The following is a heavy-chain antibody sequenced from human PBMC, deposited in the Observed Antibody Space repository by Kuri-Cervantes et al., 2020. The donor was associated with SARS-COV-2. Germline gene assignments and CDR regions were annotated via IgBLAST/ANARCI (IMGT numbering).Heavy chain of an antibody. V-gene: IGHV4-39*01. CDR2: IYYSGST. CDR1: CGSISSSSYY. CDR3: ASQVDTAMAFDY. Sequence: GSLRLACTVACGSISSSSYYWGWLRQHPGKGLEWIGVIYYSGSTYYNPSLKSRVTISADTSKNQFYMKLSSVTAADTAVYYCASQVDTAMAFDYWGQGTLVTVSS. J-gene: IGHJ4*02. D-gene: IGHD5-18*01.